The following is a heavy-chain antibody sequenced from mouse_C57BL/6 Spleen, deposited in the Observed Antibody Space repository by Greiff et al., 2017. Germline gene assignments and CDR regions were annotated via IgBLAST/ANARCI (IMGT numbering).Heavy chain of an antibody. D-gene: IGHD1-1*01. CDR3: ARSGSSITTVVDWYFDV. V-gene: IGHV1-53*01. J-gene: IGHJ1*03. Sequence: QVQLQQPGTELVKPGASVKLSCKASGYTFTSYWMHWVKQRPGQGLEWIGNINPSNGGTNYNEKFKSKATLTVDKSSSTAYMQLSRLTSEDSAVYYCARSGSSITTVVDWYFDVWGTGTTVTVSS. CDR2: INPSNGGT. CDR1: GYTFTSYW.